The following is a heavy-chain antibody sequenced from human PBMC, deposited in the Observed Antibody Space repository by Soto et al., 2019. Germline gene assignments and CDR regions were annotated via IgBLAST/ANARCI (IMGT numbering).Heavy chain of an antibody. CDR2: IIPIFGTS. Sequence: QVQLVQSGAEVRKPGSSVKVSCKASGGTFTTYAISWVRQAPGQGLEWMGGIIPIFGTSNYAQKFQGRVTFSADTYTSTAYMELSSLRTDDTAVYYCARSALPSAINKWFDPWGQGTLVTVSS. V-gene: IGHV1-69*06. CDR1: GGTFTTYA. CDR3: ARSALPSAINKWFDP. J-gene: IGHJ5*02. D-gene: IGHD2-2*01.